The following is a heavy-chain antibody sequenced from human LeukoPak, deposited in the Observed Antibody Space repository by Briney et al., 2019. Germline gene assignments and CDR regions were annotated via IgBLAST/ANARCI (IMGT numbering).Heavy chain of an antibody. D-gene: IGHD2-2*01. V-gene: IGHV3-21*01. CDR1: GFTFSSYS. CDR2: ISSSSSYI. CDR3: ARDARYYCSSTGCYPLGDY. J-gene: IGHJ4*02. Sequence: GGSLRLSCAASGFTFSSYSMNWVRQAPGKGLEWVSSISSSSSYIYYADSVKGRFTTSRDNAKNSLYLQMNSLRAEDTAVYYCARDARYYCSSTGCYPLGDYWGQGTLVTVSS.